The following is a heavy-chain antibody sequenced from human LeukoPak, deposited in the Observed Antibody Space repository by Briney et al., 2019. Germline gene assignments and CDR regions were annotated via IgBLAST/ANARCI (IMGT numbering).Heavy chain of an antibody. CDR2: IYYSGST. V-gene: IGHV4-39*07. CDR1: GGSVSSGSYY. Sequence: SETLSLTCTVSGGSVSSGSYYWGWIRQPPGKGLGWIGSIYYSGSTNYNPSLKSRVTISVDTSKNQFSLKLSSVTAADTAVYYCARGYCSGGSCIRYYYYYYYMDVWGKGTTVTVSS. CDR3: ARGYCSGGSCIRYYYYYYYMDV. J-gene: IGHJ6*03. D-gene: IGHD2-15*01.